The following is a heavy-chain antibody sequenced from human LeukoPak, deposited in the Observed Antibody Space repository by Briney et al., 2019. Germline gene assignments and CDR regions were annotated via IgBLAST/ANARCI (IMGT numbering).Heavy chain of an antibody. CDR3: ARETMVRGVTNDPYGMDV. J-gene: IGHJ6*02. CDR1: GGSISSGGYY. V-gene: IGHV4-30-2*01. Sequence: SETLSLTCTVSGGSISSGGYYWSWVRQPPGKGLEWIGYIYHSGSSYYNPSLKSRVTISVDTSKNQFSLKLSSVTAADTAVYYCARETMVRGVTNDPYGMDVWGQGTTVTVSS. CDR2: IYHSGSS. D-gene: IGHD3-10*01.